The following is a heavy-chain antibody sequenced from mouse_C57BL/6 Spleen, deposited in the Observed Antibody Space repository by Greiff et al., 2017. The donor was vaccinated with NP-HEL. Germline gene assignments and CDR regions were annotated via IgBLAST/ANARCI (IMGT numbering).Heavy chain of an antibody. CDR2: ISDGGSYT. J-gene: IGHJ3*01. CDR1: GFTFSSYA. Sequence: EVQVVESGGGLVKPGGSLKLSCAASGFTFSSYAMSWVRQTPEKRLEWVATISDGGSYTYYPDNVKGRFTISRDNAKNNLYLQMSHLKSEDTAMYYCARDYGRDWGQGTLVTVSA. V-gene: IGHV5-4*01. D-gene: IGHD2-1*01. CDR3: ARDYGRD.